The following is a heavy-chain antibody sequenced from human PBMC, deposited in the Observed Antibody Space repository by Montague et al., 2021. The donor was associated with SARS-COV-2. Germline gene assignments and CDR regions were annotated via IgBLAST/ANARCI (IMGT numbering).Heavy chain of an antibody. CDR3: ARGQVTVFGVLIMLPAAGPLDS. V-gene: IGHV4-34*01. D-gene: IGHD3-3*01. CDR1: GGSFSDYY. J-gene: IGHJ3*02. CDR2: VDHRGSS. Sequence: SETLSLTCAVYGGSFSDYYWTWIRQAPGKGLEWIGEVDHRGSSSYNPSLQSRPTISVDRSKNQFSLRLTSVTAADTAVYYCARGQVTVFGVLIMLPAAGPLDSWGLGTKVTVSS.